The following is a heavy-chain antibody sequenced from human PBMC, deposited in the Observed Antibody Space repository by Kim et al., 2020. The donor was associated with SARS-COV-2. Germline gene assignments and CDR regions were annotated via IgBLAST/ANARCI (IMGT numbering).Heavy chain of an antibody. CDR2: INAGNGNT. J-gene: IGHJ6*03. V-gene: IGHV1-3*01. Sequence: ASVKVSCKASGYTFTSYAMHWVRQAPGQRLEWMGWINAGNGNTKYSQKFQGRVTITRDTSASTAYMELSSLRSEDTAVYYCARDSYYDIFRYYYYYMDVWGKGTTVTGS. CDR1: GYTFTSYA. D-gene: IGHD3-9*01. CDR3: ARDSYYDIFRYYYYYMDV.